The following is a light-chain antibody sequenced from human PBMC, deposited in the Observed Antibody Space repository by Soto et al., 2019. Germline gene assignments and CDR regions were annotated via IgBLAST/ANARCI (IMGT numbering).Light chain of an antibody. CDR1: STDVGGYNY. CDR3: SSYAGRYNDG. V-gene: IGLV2-8*01. Sequence: QSALTQPPSAAGSPGQSVTISCTGTSTDVGGYNYVSWYQQYPGKAPKLMIYEVSKRPSGVPDRFSGSKSGNTASLTVSGLQAEDEADYYCSSYAGRYNDGFGTGTKVTVL. J-gene: IGLJ1*01. CDR2: EVS.